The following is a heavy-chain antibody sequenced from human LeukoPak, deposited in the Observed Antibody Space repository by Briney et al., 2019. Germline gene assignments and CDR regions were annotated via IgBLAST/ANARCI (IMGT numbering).Heavy chain of an antibody. CDR2: IYYSGST. CDR1: GGSISSYY. CDR3: ARAGYYYDSSGYSNWFDP. Sequence: SETLSLTCTVSGGSISSYYWSWIRQPPGKGLEWIGYIYYSGSTNYNPSLKSRVTISVDTSKNQFSLELSSVTAADTAVYYCARAGYYYDSSGYSNWFDPWGQGTLVTVSS. D-gene: IGHD3-22*01. J-gene: IGHJ5*02. V-gene: IGHV4-59*01.